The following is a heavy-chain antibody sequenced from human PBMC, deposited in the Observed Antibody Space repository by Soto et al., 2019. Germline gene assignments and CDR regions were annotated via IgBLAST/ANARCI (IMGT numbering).Heavy chain of an antibody. Sequence: PWGALRLSWAASAFNVGAFAVNWVRQAPGKGLEWVSGISVSDAFIYYADSVRGRFSISRDASENILYLQMNSLRVDDTALYYCTRETVAGITGLDYWGPGTLVTVSS. D-gene: IGHD1-20*01. CDR3: TRETVAGITGLDY. CDR2: ISVSDAFI. J-gene: IGHJ4*02. CDR1: AFNVGAFA. V-gene: IGHV3-23*01.